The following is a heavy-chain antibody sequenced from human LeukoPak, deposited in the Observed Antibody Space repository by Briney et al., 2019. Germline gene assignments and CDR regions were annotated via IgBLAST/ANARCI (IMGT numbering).Heavy chain of an antibody. V-gene: IGHV3-21*01. CDR3: ARNYYDSSGPSWFDP. J-gene: IGHJ5*02. CDR1: GFTFSSYS. CDR2: ISSSSSYI. Sequence: GGSLRLSCAASGFTFSSYSMNWVRQAPGKGLEWDSSISSSSSYIYYADSVKGRFTISRDNAKNSLYLQMNSLRAEDTAVYYCARNYYDSSGPSWFDPWGQGTLVTVSS. D-gene: IGHD3-22*01.